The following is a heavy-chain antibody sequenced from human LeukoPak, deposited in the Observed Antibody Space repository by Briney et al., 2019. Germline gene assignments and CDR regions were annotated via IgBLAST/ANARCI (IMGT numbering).Heavy chain of an antibody. J-gene: IGHJ6*03. D-gene: IGHD6-13*01. V-gene: IGHV3-7*01. Sequence: GGSLRLSCAASGITFSSFWMSWVRQTPGKGLEWVANIKQDGSEKYYVDSVKGRFTISRDNAKNSLYLQMNSLRAEDTAVYYCARGSSSSYYYMDVWGKGTTVTVSS. CDR1: GITFSSFW. CDR3: ARGSSSSYYYMDV. CDR2: IKQDGSEK.